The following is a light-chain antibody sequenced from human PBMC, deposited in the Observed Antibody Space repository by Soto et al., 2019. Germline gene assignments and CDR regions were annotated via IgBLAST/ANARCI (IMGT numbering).Light chain of an antibody. CDR3: LLSYSGARPVV. J-gene: IGLJ2*01. V-gene: IGLV7-46*01. CDR2: TIS. Sequence: QAVVTQEPSLTVSPGGTVTLTCASSTGAVTSDSYPSWFQQKPGQAPRALIYTISNKHSWTPARFSGSLLGGKAALTLSGAQPEDEAEYYCLLSYSGARPVVFGGGTKLTVL. CDR1: TGAVTSDSY.